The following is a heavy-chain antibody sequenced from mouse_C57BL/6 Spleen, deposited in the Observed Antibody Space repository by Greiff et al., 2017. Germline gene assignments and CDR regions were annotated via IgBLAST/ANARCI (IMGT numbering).Heavy chain of an antibody. V-gene: IGHV5-9-1*02. D-gene: IGHD2-10*01. Sequence: EVKLMESGEGLVKPGGSLKLSCAASGFTFSSYAMSWVRQTPEKRLEWVAYISSGGDYIYYADTVKGRFTISRDNARNTLYLQMSSLKSEDTAMYYCTRVRGTYYGYFDYWGQGTTLTVSS. CDR3: TRVRGTYYGYFDY. J-gene: IGHJ2*01. CDR2: ISSGGDYI. CDR1: GFTFSSYA.